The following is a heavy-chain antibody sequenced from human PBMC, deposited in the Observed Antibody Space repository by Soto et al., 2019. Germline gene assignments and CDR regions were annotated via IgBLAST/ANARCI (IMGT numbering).Heavy chain of an antibody. J-gene: IGHJ5*02. D-gene: IGHD3-22*01. V-gene: IGHV3-66*01. CDR3: ARNGDSSDYRGWFDP. CDR1: GFTVSINY. CDR2: IYSGGTT. Sequence: EVQLVESGGGLVQPGGSLRLSCAASGFTVSINYMSWVRQAPGKGLEWVSVIYSGGTTYYADSVKGRFTISRDNSKNTLYLQMNSLIAEDTAVYYGARNGDSSDYRGWFDPWGQGTLVTVSS.